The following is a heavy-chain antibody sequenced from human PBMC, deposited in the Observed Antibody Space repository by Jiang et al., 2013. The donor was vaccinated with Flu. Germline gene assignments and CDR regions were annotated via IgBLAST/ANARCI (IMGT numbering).Heavy chain of an antibody. CDR2: IYWNDDK. CDR3: AHKPPPSTLPAAIRFDP. D-gene: IGHD2-2*02. V-gene: IGHV2-5*01. CDR1: GFSLSTSGVG. Sequence: KPTQTLTLTCTFSGFSLSTSGVGVGWIRQPPGKALEWLALIYWNDDKRYSPSLKSRLTITKDTSKNQAVLTMTNMDPVDTATYYCAHKPPPSTLPAAIRFDPWGQGTLVTVSS. J-gene: IGHJ5*02.